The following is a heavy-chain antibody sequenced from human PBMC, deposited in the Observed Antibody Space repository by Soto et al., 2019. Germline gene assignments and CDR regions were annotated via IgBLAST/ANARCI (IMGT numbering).Heavy chain of an antibody. V-gene: IGHV3-74*01. D-gene: IGHD5-12*01. CDR2: IKTDGSII. Sequence: EAQLVESGGGLVQPGGSLRLSCAASGFTFSSYWMHWVRHAPGTGLVWVSRIKTDGSIITYAYSVQGRFTISRDNGKNTLYLQMDSLRAEDTAVYYCARVGSGYYHFDYWGQGTLVTVPS. J-gene: IGHJ4*02. CDR3: ARVGSGYYHFDY. CDR1: GFTFSSYW.